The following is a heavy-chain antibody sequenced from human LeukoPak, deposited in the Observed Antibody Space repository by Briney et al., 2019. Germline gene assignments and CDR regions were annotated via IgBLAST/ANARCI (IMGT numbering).Heavy chain of an antibody. V-gene: IGHV3-7*05. CDR1: GFTFSGHW. CDR2: IKEDGGEQ. CDR3: VKWLSTSYYGMDV. Sequence: PGGSLRLSCAASGFTFSGHWMTWGRQAPGKGLEWVASIKEDGGEQNYVDSLKGRFTISRDNAKNSLFLQMNSLRAEDTAVYYCVKWLSTSYYGMDVWGRGTTVIVSS. D-gene: IGHD3-22*01. J-gene: IGHJ6*02.